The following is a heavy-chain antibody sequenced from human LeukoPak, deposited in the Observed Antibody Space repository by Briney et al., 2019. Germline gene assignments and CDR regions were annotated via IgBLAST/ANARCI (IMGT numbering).Heavy chain of an antibody. D-gene: IGHD6-13*01. V-gene: IGHV1-69*04. CDR3: ASIHGGIAAAAPLDY. CDR2: IIPILGIA. Sequence: SVKVSCKASGGTFSSYAISWVQQAPGQGLEWMGRIIPILGIANYAQKFQGRVTITADKSTSTAYMELSSLRSEDTAVYYCASIHGGIAAAAPLDYWGQGTLVTVSS. J-gene: IGHJ4*02. CDR1: GGTFSSYA.